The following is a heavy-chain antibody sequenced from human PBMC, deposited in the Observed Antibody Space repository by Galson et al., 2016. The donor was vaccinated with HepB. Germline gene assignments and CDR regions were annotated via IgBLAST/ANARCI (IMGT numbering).Heavy chain of an antibody. V-gene: IGHV4-39*01. Sequence: SETLSLTCTVSGGFISDGSSCWGWVRQPPGKGLEWIASIFYRGSTYYNPSLKSRVTISVDTSDNQFSLRLNSVTAADTAVYYCARHGPVSRTYYTMDVWGQGTLVTVSS. CDR2: IFYRGST. CDR1: GGFISDGSSC. D-gene: IGHD1-26*01. CDR3: ARHGPVSRTYYTMDV. J-gene: IGHJ4*02.